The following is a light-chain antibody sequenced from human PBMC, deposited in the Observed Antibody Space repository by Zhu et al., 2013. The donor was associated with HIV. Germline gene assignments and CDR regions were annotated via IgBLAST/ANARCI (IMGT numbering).Light chain of an antibody. CDR1: NIGSKS. Sequence: SYVLTQPPSVSVAPGKTARITCGGNNIGSKSVHWYQQKPGQAPVLVIYDDRDRPSGIPERFLGSNSGHTATLTISRVEAGDEADYYCQVWDSSSDHPGVFGTGTKVTVL. V-gene: IGLV3-21*04. J-gene: IGLJ1*01. CDR3: QVWDSSSDHPGV. CDR2: DDR.